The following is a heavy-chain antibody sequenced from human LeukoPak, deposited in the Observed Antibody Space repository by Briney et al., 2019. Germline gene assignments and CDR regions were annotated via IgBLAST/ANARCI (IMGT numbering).Heavy chain of an antibody. CDR3: AREKRVLDSSGYYYDY. J-gene: IGHJ4*02. D-gene: IGHD3-22*01. CDR2: ISYNGSNK. V-gene: IGHV3-30-3*01. CDR1: GFTFSSYA. Sequence: PGRSLRLSCAASGFTFSSYAMHWVRQAPGKGLEWVAVISYNGSNKYYADSVKGRFTISRDNSKNTLYLQMNSLRAEDTAVYYCAREKRVLDSSGYYYDYWGQGTLVTVSS.